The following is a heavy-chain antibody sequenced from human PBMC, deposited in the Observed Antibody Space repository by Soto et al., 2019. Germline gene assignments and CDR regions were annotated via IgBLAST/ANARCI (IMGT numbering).Heavy chain of an antibody. D-gene: IGHD4-17*01. J-gene: IGHJ4*02. Sequence: PSETLSLTCTVSGGTISNGGYSWSWIRQPPGKGLEWIGYIYHTGSAFYNPSLRSRVTMSVDRSKNQFSLNLSSVTAADTAAYYCARAVARVTYYFDHWGRGTLVTVSS. V-gene: IGHV4-30-2*01. CDR1: GGTISNGGYS. CDR2: IYHTGSA. CDR3: ARAVARVTYYFDH.